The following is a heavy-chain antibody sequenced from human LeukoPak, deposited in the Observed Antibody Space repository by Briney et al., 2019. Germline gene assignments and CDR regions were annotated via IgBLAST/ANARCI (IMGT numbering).Heavy chain of an antibody. Sequence: SETLSLTCTVSGGSISGYFWSWIRQPPGKRLEWIGYIHYSGSTNYNPSLNSRVTISVDTSMNQFSLRLSSVTAADTAVYYCARYGITIVRGGKYYFDSWGQGTLVTVSS. V-gene: IGHV4-59*08. J-gene: IGHJ4*02. CDR2: IHYSGST. D-gene: IGHD3-10*01. CDR3: ARYGITIVRGGKYYFDS. CDR1: GGSISGYF.